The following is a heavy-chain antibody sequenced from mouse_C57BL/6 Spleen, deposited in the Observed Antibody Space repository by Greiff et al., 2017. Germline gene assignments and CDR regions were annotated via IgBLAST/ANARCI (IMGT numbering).Heavy chain of an antibody. Sequence: QVQLQQPGAELVKPGASVKMSCKASGYTFTIYWITWVKQRPGQGLEWIGDIYPGSGSTNYNEKFKSKATLTVDTSSSTAYMQLSSLTSEDSAVYYCARHHYGNWYFDVWGTGTTVTVSS. CDR1: GYTFTIYW. J-gene: IGHJ1*03. V-gene: IGHV1-55*01. CDR3: ARHHYGNWYFDV. D-gene: IGHD2-1*01. CDR2: IYPGSGST.